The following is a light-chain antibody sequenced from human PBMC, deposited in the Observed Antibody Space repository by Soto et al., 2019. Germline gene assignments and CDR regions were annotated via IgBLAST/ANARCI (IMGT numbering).Light chain of an antibody. V-gene: IGKV2-24*01. CDR2: KVS. Sequence: VLTQTPLLSPVTLGQPASISCRSSRSVVASDGNAYLTWLHQRPGQPPRPLIYKVSQRLSGVPDRFSGSGAGTDFTLHISRVEAEDVGTYFCMQATQLRTFGQGTRLEIK. CDR3: MQATQLRT. CDR1: RSVVASDGNAY. J-gene: IGKJ5*01.